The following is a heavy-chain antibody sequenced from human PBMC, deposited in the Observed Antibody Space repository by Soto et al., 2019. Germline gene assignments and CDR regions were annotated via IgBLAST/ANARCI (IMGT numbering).Heavy chain of an antibody. CDR2: ISAYNGNT. Sequence: GASVKVSCKASGYTFTSYGISWVRQAPGQGLEWMGWISAYNGNTNYAQKLQGRVTMTTDTSTSTAYMELRSLRSDDTAVYYCARDSGTPQGIAAAGTRWFDPWGQGTLVTVSS. V-gene: IGHV1-18*01. CDR1: GYTFTSYG. J-gene: IGHJ5*02. D-gene: IGHD6-13*01. CDR3: ARDSGTPQGIAAAGTRWFDP.